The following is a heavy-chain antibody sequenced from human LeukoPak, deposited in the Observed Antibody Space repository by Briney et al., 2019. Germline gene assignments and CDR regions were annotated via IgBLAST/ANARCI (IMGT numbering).Heavy chain of an antibody. CDR3: ARDTVGATFPGAFDI. D-gene: IGHD1-26*01. V-gene: IGHV4-38-2*02. CDR2: IYHSGST. J-gene: IGHJ3*02. Sequence: SETLSLTCTVSGYSISSSYYWGWIRQPPGKGLEWIGSIYHSGSTYYNPSLKSRVTISVDTSKNQFSLKLSSVTAADTAVYYCARDTVGATFPGAFDIWGQGTMVTVSS. CDR1: GYSISSSYY.